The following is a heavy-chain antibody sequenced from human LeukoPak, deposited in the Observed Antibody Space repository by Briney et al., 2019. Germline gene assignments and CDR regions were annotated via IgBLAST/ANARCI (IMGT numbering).Heavy chain of an antibody. Sequence: PGGSLRLSCAASGFTFSSYWMHWVRQVPGKGLVWVPRINDDGSSISYADSVRGRLTISRDNAKNSLYLQMNSLRAEDTAVYYCARDRGYQGKYYYYMDVWGKGTTVTVSS. V-gene: IGHV3-74*01. D-gene: IGHD5-18*01. CDR2: INDDGSSI. J-gene: IGHJ6*03. CDR1: GFTFSSYW. CDR3: ARDRGYQGKYYYYMDV.